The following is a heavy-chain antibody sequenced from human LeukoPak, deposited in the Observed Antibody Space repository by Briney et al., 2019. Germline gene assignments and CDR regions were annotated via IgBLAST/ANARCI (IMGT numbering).Heavy chain of an antibody. V-gene: IGHV3-7*02. CDR3: ARARNCDS. CDR1: GFTFTTYW. J-gene: IGHJ5*01. CDR2: INQDGSEK. Sequence: HAGGSLRLSCAVSGFTFTTYWMSWVRQAPGKGLEWVANINQDGSEKYYVDSVKGRFTISRDNAKNSLYLQMNSLRAEDTAVYYCARARNCDSWGQGTLVTVSS. D-gene: IGHD1-7*01.